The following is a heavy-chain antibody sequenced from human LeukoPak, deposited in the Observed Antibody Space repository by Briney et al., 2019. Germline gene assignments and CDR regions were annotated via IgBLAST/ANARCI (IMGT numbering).Heavy chain of an antibody. D-gene: IGHD6-19*01. CDR1: GYSISSGYY. Sequence: SETLSLTCTVSGYSISSGYYWGWIRQPPGKGLEWIGYIYYSGSTNYNPSLKSRVTISVDTSKNQFSLKLSSVTAADTAVYYCARDVRLGSSGWPTHNWFDPWGQGTLVTVSS. J-gene: IGHJ5*02. CDR3: ARDVRLGSSGWPTHNWFDP. CDR2: IYYSGST. V-gene: IGHV4-61*01.